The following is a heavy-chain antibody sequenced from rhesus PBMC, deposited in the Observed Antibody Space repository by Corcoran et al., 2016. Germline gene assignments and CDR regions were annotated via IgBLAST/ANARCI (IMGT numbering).Heavy chain of an antibody. J-gene: IGHJ4*01. Sequence: QVTLQQWGEGLVKPSETLSLTCAVYGGSIRGYSWSCIRPPPGKGREWIGKIDGKSASTNNNPSLKNRVTISKDTSKNQCSLKLSSVTAADTAVYYCARDQYSSGWYYYFDYWGQGVLVTVSS. CDR2: IDGKSAST. V-gene: IGHV4-73*01. CDR1: GGSIRGYS. D-gene: IGHD6-31*01. CDR3: ARDQYSSGWYYYFDY.